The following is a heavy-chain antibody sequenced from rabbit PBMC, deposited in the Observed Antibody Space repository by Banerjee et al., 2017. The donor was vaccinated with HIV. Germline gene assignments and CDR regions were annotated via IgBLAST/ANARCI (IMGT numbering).Heavy chain of an antibody. CDR1: GFSFSNRYV. CDR3: ARDRDTGSVYYFDL. D-gene: IGHD8-1*01. Sequence: QSLEESGGDLVKPGASLTLTCTASGFSFSNRYVMCWVRQAPGKGLEWIACIYTGSGSTYYASWAKGRFTISKTSSTTVTLQMTSLTAADTATYFCARDRDTGSVYYFDLWGPGTLVTVS. CDR2: IYTGSGST. J-gene: IGHJ4*01. V-gene: IGHV1S40*01.